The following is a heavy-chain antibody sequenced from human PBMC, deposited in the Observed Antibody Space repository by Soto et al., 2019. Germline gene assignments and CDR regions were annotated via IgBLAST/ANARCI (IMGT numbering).Heavy chain of an antibody. V-gene: IGHV3-48*01. J-gene: IGHJ4*02. CDR2: IGLSATAT. D-gene: IGHD2-21*02. CDR3: XXXXXXDXDFDY. Sequence: EVQLVESGGGLVQPGGSLRLSCATSGFIFSNYGLTWVRQAPGKGLEWVSHIGLSATATLYADSVRGRFTISRDNAKXXXXXXXXXXXXXXXXXXXXXXXXXXDXDFDYWGQGTLVTVSS. CDR1: GFIFSNYG.